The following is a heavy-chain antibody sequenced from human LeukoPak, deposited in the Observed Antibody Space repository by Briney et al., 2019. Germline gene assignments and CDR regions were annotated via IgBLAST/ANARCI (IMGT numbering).Heavy chain of an antibody. Sequence: SETLSLTCTVSGGSTSSGRYYWGWIRQPPGKGLEWIGNVYYSGSTYYNPSLKSRITISVDTSRNRFSLKLSSVTAADTAVYYCARGWRYLDTSGYYYSGYFQRWGQGTLVTVSS. V-gene: IGHV4-39*02. J-gene: IGHJ1*01. D-gene: IGHD3-22*01. CDR2: VYYSGST. CDR1: GGSTSSGRYY. CDR3: ARGWRYLDTSGYYYSGYFQR.